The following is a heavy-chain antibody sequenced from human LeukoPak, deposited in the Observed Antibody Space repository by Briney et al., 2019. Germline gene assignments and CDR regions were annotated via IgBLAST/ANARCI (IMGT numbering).Heavy chain of an antibody. Sequence: SSETLSLTCTVSGGSVSSGSYYWSWIRQPPGKGLEWIGYIYYSGSTNYNPSLKSRVTISVDTSKNQFSLKLSSVTAADTAVYYCAREGAGDTAMVTFDYWGQGTLVTVSS. V-gene: IGHV4-61*01. CDR2: IYYSGST. CDR3: AREGAGDTAMVTFDY. J-gene: IGHJ4*02. D-gene: IGHD5-18*01. CDR1: GGSVSSGSYY.